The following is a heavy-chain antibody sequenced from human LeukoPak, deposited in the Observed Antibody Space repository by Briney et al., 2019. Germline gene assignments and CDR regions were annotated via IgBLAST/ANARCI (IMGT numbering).Heavy chain of an antibody. CDR2: TYYRSKRYT. D-gene: IGHD3-10*01. V-gene: IGHV6-1*01. CDR3: AGGSGTMAY. CDR1: GDSVSIKSVS. Sequence: SQTLSLTCAISGDSVSIKSVSWNWIRQSPSRGLEWLGRTYYRSKRYTDYAVSVKSRININPDTSKNQFSPQLKSVTPEDTAVYYCAGGSGTMAYWGLGTLVTVSS. J-gene: IGHJ4*02.